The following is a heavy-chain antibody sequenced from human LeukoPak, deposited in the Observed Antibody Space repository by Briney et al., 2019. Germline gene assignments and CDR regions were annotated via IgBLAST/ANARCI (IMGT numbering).Heavy chain of an antibody. J-gene: IGHJ3*02. Sequence: GGSLRLSCAASGFTFSSYGMHWVRQAPGKGLEWVAVISYDGSNKYYADSVKGRFTISRDNSENTLYLQMNSLRAEDTAVYYCAKDSSTGYYYDAFDIWGQGTMVTVSS. CDR3: AKDSSTGYYYDAFDI. CDR1: GFTFSSYG. CDR2: ISYDGSNK. D-gene: IGHD3-22*01. V-gene: IGHV3-30*18.